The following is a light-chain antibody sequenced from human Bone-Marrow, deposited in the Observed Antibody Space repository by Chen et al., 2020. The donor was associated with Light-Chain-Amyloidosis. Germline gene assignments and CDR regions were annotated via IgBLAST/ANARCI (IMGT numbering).Light chain of an antibody. J-gene: IGLJ2*01. CDR1: DLPTKY. CDR3: QSADSSGTYEVI. CDR2: RDT. Sequence: SYELTQPPSPSVSPGQTPRITCSGDDLPTKYAYWYQQKPGQAPVLVIHRDTERPSGISERFSGSSSGTTATLTISGVQAEDEADYHCQSADSSGTYEVIFGGGTKLTVL. V-gene: IGLV3-25*03.